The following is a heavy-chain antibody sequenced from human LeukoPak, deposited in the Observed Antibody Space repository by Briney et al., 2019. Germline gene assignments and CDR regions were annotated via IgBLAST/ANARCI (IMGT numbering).Heavy chain of an antibody. D-gene: IGHD2-21*02. V-gene: IGHV4-59*01. Sequence: SETLSLTCTVSGGSISSYYWSWIRQPPGKGLEWIGYIYYSGSTNYNPSLKSRVTISVDTSKNQFSLKLSSVTAADTAVYYCARFAYCGGHCWYYFDYWGQGSLVTVSS. CDR1: GGSISSYY. CDR3: ARFAYCGGHCWYYFDY. J-gene: IGHJ4*02. CDR2: IYYSGST.